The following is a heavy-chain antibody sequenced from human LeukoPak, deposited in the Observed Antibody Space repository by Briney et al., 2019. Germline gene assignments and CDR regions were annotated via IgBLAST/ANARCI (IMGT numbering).Heavy chain of an antibody. Sequence: SVKVSCKASGGTFSSYAISWVRQAPGQGLEWMGRIIPIFGTANYAQKFQGRVTTTTDESTSTAYMELSSLRSEDTAVYYCARDRVAATDAFDIWGQGTMVTVSS. J-gene: IGHJ3*02. CDR2: IIPIFGTA. D-gene: IGHD2-15*01. V-gene: IGHV1-69*05. CDR1: GGTFSSYA. CDR3: ARDRVAATDAFDI.